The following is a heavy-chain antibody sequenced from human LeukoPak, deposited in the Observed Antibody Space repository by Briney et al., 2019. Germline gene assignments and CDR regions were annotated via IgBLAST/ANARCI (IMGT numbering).Heavy chain of an antibody. CDR2: IYNSGST. V-gene: IGHV4-61*01. CDR1: GGSVSSDIYY. Sequence: SETLSLTCTVSGGSVSSDIYYWSWIRQPPGKGLEWIGYIYNSGSTNYNPSLKSRVTISVDTSKDHFSLRLSSVTAADTAVYYRARGYCGSTSCYGVFDYWGQGTLVTVSS. CDR3: ARGYCGSTSCYGVFDY. J-gene: IGHJ4*02. D-gene: IGHD2-2*01.